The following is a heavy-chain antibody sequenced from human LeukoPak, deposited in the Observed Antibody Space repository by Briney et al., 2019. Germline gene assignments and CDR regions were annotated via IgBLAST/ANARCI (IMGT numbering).Heavy chain of an antibody. CDR2: IIPIFGTA. V-gene: IGHV1-69*05. D-gene: IGHD3-22*01. J-gene: IGHJ4*02. CDR3: ARDPGYYEDGDY. CDR1: GGTFSSYA. Sequence: SVKVSCKASGGTFSSYAISWVRQAPGQGLEWMGRIIPIFGTANYAQKFQGRVTITTDESTSTAYVELSSLRSEDTAVYYCARDPGYYEDGDYWGQGTLVTVSS.